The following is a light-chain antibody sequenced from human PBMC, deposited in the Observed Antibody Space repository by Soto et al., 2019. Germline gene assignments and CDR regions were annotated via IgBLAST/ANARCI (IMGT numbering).Light chain of an antibody. Sequence: QSVLTQPPSVSGAPGQRVTISCTGSSSNIGAGYDVHWYQQLPGTAPKLLIYRNEERPSGVPDRFSGSKSGTSASLAISGLRAEDEADYYCATWDDSFRGLFGGGTKLTVL. CDR2: RNE. CDR1: SSNIGAGYD. J-gene: IGLJ3*02. CDR3: ATWDDSFRGL. V-gene: IGLV1-40*01.